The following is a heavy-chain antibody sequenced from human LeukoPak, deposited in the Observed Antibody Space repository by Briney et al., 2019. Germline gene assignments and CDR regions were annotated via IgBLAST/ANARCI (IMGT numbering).Heavy chain of an antibody. J-gene: IGHJ6*03. Sequence: PWETLSHTCAVYGVSFSDYYWRLIPQPPGKGRGWIGEINHAGTTNYNPSLKSRVTISVDTSMNQFSLKLSSVTAAATAVYYCAELREPPYYYYMDVWGKGTTVTVSS. CDR2: INHAGTT. D-gene: IGHD1-14*01. CDR1: GVSFSDYY. CDR3: AELREPPYYYYMDV. V-gene: IGHV4-34*01.